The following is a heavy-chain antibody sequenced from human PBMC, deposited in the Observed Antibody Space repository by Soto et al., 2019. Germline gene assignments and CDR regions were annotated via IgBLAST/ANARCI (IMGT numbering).Heavy chain of an antibody. CDR3: ARDPGRDSPIDY. Sequence: QVQLVESGGGVVQPGRSLRLSCTASGFTLSDYAMHWVRQAPGKGLEWVAVIWHDGGEKYYADSVTGRFTISRDNSKNTVHLQIDSLGTEDTALYYCARDPGRDSPIDYWGQGTLVTVSS. CDR2: IWHDGGEK. J-gene: IGHJ4*02. CDR1: GFTLSDYA. V-gene: IGHV3-33*01. D-gene: IGHD3-22*01.